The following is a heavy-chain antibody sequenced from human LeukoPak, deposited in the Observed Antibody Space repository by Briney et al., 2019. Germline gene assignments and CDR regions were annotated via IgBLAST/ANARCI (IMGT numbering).Heavy chain of an antibody. V-gene: IGHV3-21*01. J-gene: IGHJ4*02. D-gene: IGHD1-14*01. CDR2: IDRTTKSR. Sequence: GGSLRLSCAASGFTFSDYSMNWVRQAPGKGLEWVSSIDRTTKSRFYADSVKGRFTISRDNARNSLYLQMDSLRAEDTAVYYCVAEEPRSPQALGFWGQGTLVTVSS. CDR3: VAEEPRSPQALGF. CDR1: GFTFSDYS.